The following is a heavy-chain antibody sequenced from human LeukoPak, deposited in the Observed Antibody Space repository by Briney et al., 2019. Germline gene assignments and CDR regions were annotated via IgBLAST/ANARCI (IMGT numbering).Heavy chain of an antibody. V-gene: IGHV3-48*01. Sequence: GGSLRLSCAASGFTFSSHSMNWVRQAPGKGLEWVSYITRSSTTYYAESLKGRFTISRDNAKNSLYLQMNSLRAEDTAIYYCVRVFYSGPGSDAFDIWGQGTMVTVSS. CDR2: ITRSSTT. CDR3: VRVFYSGPGSDAFDI. CDR1: GFTFSSHS. D-gene: IGHD3-10*01. J-gene: IGHJ3*02.